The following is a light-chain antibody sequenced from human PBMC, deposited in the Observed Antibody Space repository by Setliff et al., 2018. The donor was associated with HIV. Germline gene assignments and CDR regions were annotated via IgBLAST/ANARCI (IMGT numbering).Light chain of an antibody. CDR2: DVT. Sequence: QSALAQPRSVSGSPGQSVTIPCTGTSSDVGSYNYVTWYQQHPGKVTKLMIYDVTRRPSGVPDRFSGSRSGNTASLTISGLQAEDEADYYCSSFAGRLHVFGTGTKVTVL. CDR1: SSDVGSYNY. J-gene: IGLJ1*01. CDR3: SSFAGRLHV. V-gene: IGLV2-11*01.